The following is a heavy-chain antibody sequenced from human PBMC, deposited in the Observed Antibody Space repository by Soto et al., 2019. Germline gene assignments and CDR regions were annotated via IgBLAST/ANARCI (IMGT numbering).Heavy chain of an antibody. V-gene: IGHV1-69*02. Sequence: QVQLVQSGTEVKKPGSSVKVSCKASGGTFRNYPINWVRQAPGQGLEWMGSIFPLTDIPDYAQNFQARLTISAEKSTSTAYMELSSLRSGETAMYFCARGPLVVLNYFESWGQGTLVTVSS. CDR1: GGTFRNYP. CDR3: ARGPLVVLNYFES. J-gene: IGHJ4*02. CDR2: IFPLTDIP.